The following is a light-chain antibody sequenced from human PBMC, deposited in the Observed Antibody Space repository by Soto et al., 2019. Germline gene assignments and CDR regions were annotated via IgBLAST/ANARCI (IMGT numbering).Light chain of an antibody. J-gene: IGLJ2*01. CDR3: GTWDSRLSGRV. Sequence: QSVLTQPPSVSAAPGQTVTISCSGSSSNIGNNYVSWYQQLPGTAPKLLIYDNNKRPSGIPDRFSGSKSGTSATLGITGLQTGDEADYYCGTWDSRLSGRVFGGGTKLTVL. CDR1: SSNIGNNY. V-gene: IGLV1-51*01. CDR2: DNN.